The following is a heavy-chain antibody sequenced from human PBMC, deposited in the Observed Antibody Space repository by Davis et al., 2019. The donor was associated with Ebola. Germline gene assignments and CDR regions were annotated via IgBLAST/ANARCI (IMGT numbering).Heavy chain of an antibody. CDR3: AKAEGDYEGRAEYFQH. CDR1: GFTFSSYA. Sequence: GESLKISCAASGFTFSSYAMSWVRQAPGKGLEWVSAISGSGGSTYYADSVKGRFTISRDNSKNTLYLQMNSLRAEDTAVYYCAKAEGDYEGRAEYFQHWGQGTLVTVSS. CDR2: ISGSGGST. J-gene: IGHJ1*01. V-gene: IGHV3-23*01. D-gene: IGHD4-17*01.